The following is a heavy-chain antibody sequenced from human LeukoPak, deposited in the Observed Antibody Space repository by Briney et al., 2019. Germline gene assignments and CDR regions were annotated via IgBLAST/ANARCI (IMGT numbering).Heavy chain of an antibody. V-gene: IGHV1-8*03. CDR1: GYTFTSYD. D-gene: IGHD2-2*01. CDR2: MNPNSGNT. J-gene: IGHJ4*02. Sequence: ASVTVSCTASGYTFTSYDINWVRQATGQGLEWMGWMNPNSGNTGYAQKFQGRVTITRNTSISTAYMELSSLRSEDTAVYYCGREFCDDARCYGPDYWGQGTLVMVSS. CDR3: GREFCDDARCYGPDY.